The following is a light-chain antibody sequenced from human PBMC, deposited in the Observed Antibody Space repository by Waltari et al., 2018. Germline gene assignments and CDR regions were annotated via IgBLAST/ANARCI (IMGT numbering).Light chain of an antibody. J-gene: IGLJ2*01. V-gene: IGLV6-57*03. Sequence: NFMLTQPHSASESTGKTVTISCTRSSGSIARNYLQRYQQRPGSAPTTVIYEDNQRPSGVPDRFSGSIDSSSNSASLTISGLKTEDEADYYCQSYDSNNQIFGGGTKLTVL. CDR1: SGSIARNY. CDR3: QSYDSNNQI. CDR2: EDN.